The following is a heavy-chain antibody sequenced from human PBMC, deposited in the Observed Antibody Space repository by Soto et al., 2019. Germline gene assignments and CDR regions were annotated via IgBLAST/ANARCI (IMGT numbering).Heavy chain of an antibody. J-gene: IGHJ5*02. CDR1: GYSFTSYW. Sequence: PGESLKISCKGSGYSFTSYWIGWVRQMPGKGLEWMGIIYPGDSDTRYSPSFQGQVTISADKSISTAYLQWSSLKASDTAMYYCARSGRIRYFDWLPTDDLRKNWFDPWGQGTLVTVSS. D-gene: IGHD3-9*01. CDR2: IYPGDSDT. V-gene: IGHV5-51*01. CDR3: ARSGRIRYFDWLPTDDLRKNWFDP.